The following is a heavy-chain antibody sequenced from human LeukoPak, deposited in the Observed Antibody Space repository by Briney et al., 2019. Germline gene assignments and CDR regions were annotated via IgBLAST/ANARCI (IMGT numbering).Heavy chain of an antibody. CDR1: GYTFASYY. D-gene: IGHD3-9*01. Sequence: GASVKVSCKASGYTFASYYMHWVRQAPGQGLEWMGIINPSGGSTSYAQKFQGRVTMTRDMSTSTVYMELSSLRSEDTAVYYCARVLTYYDILTGYSTYYFDHWGQGTLVTVSS. V-gene: IGHV1-46*01. CDR3: ARVLTYYDILTGYSTYYFDH. J-gene: IGHJ4*02. CDR2: INPSGGST.